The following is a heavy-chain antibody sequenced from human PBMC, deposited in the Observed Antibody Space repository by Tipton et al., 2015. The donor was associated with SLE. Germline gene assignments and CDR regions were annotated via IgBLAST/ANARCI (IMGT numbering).Heavy chain of an antibody. V-gene: IGHV4-59*01. Sequence: LRLSCTVSGGSISSYYWNWIRQPPGKGLEWIGYIFYSGSTNYKSSLKSRVTISVDTSKNQFSLKLSSVTAADTAVYYCARDSSGRYHFDYWGQGTLVTVSS. J-gene: IGHJ4*02. CDR1: GGSISSYY. D-gene: IGHD6-19*01. CDR2: IFYSGST. CDR3: ARDSSGRYHFDY.